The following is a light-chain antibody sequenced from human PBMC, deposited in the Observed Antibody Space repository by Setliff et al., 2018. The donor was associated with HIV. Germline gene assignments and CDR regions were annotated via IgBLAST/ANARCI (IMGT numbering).Light chain of an antibody. CDR2: DNT. CDR3: QSYDIRLSSYV. V-gene: IGLV1-40*01. J-gene: IGLJ1*01. CDR1: STNIGASYG. Sequence: QSVLTQPPSVSGAPGQRVTISCTGSSTNIGASYGVHWYQQFPGTAPKLLIYDNTNRPSGVPDRFSGSKSGTPASLAITGLQAEDEADYYCQSYDIRLSSYVFGAGTKVTVL.